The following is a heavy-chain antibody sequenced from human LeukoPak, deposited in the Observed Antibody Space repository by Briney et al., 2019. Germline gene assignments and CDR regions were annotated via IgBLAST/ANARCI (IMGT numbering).Heavy chain of an antibody. D-gene: IGHD5-24*01. CDR2: ISSSSSYI. CDR1: GFTFSSYS. J-gene: IGHJ1*01. CDR3: ATLVEMANIQH. V-gene: IGHV3-21*01. Sequence: KSGGSLRLSCAASGFTFSSYSMNWGRQAPGRGLEWVSSISSSSSYIYYADSVKGRFTISRDNAKNSLYLQMNSLRAEDTAVYYCATLVEMANIQHWGQGTLVTVSS.